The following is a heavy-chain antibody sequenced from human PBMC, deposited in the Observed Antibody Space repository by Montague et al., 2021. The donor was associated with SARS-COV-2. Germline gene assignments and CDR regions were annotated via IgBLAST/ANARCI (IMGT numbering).Heavy chain of an antibody. CDR1: GDSVSSDTAA. CDR3: ARAGDYGGTWYSFLQN. D-gene: IGHD4-17*01. V-gene: IGHV6-1*01. CDR2: TFYRSQWHT. Sequence: CAISGDSVSSDTAAWHWIRQSPSRGLEWLGRTFYRSQWHTDSAASVRSRISFSGDISKNQFSLHLNSVTPEDTAIYYCARAGDYGGTWYSFLQNWGQGTLVIVSS. J-gene: IGHJ1*01.